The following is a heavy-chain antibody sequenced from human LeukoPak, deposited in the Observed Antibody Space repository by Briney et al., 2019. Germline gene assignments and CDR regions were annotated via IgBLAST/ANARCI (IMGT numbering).Heavy chain of an antibody. J-gene: IGHJ4*02. D-gene: IGHD3-10*01. CDR3: ARGRSYYGSGSYRPYYFDY. V-gene: IGHV4-59*01. CDR2: IYYSGTT. Sequence: SETLSLTCTVSGGSISSYYWNWIRQPPGKGLEWIGYIYYSGTTNYNPSLKSRVSMSVDTSKNQFSLKLSSVTAADTAVYYCARGRSYYGSGSYRPYYFDYWGQGTLVTVSS. CDR1: GGSISSYY.